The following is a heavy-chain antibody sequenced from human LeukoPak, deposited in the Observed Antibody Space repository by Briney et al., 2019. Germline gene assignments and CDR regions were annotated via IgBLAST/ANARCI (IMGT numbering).Heavy chain of an antibody. CDR2: ISYDGSNK. CDR3: AKDHL. J-gene: IGHJ4*02. CDR1: GGSFSGYY. Sequence: LSLTCAVYGGSFSGYYWSWVRQAPGKGLEWVAVISYDGSNKYYADSVKGRFTISRDNSKNTLYLQMNSLRAEDTAVYYCAKDHLWGQGTLVTVSS. V-gene: IGHV3-30*18.